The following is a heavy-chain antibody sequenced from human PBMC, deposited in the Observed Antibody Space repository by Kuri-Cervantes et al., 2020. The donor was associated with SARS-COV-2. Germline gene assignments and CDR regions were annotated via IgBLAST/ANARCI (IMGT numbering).Heavy chain of an antibody. J-gene: IGHJ4*02. D-gene: IGHD2-2*01. CDR1: GFTFSSYG. CDR2: IWYDGSNK. CDR3: ARDLVPAAMLDY. V-gene: IGHV3-33*01. Sequence: GESLKISCAASGFTFSSYGMHWVRQAPGKGLEWVAVIWYDGSNKYYADSVKGRFTISRDNSKNTLYLQMNSLRAEDMAVYYCARDLVPAAMLDYWGQGTLVTVSS.